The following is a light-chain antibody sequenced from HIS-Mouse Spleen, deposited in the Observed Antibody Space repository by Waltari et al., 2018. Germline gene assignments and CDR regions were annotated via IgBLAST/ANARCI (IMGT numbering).Light chain of an antibody. V-gene: IGLV2-14*03. CDR1: SSDVGGSNY. CDR2: DVS. CDR3: SSYTSSSTRV. J-gene: IGLJ3*02. Sequence: ISCTGTSSDVGGSNYVSWYQQHPGKAPKLMIYDVSNRPSGVSNRFSGSKSGNTASLTISGLQAEDEADYYCSSYTSSSTRVFGGGTKLTVL.